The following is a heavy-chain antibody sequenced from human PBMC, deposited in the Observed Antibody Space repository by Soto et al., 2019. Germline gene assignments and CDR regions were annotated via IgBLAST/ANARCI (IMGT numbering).Heavy chain of an antibody. J-gene: IGHJ6*03. CDR1: GYSFTSYW. D-gene: IGHD3-10*01. CDR2: IYPGDSDT. CDR3: ARHEGYYGWGSYYNPEYYYYYVDV. Sequence: PGESLKISCKGSGYSFTSYWIGWVRQMPGKGLEWMGIIYPGDSDTRYSPSFQGQVTISADKSISTAYLQWSSLKASDTAMYYCARHEGYYGWGSYYNPEYYYYYVDVWGKGTTVT. V-gene: IGHV5-51*01.